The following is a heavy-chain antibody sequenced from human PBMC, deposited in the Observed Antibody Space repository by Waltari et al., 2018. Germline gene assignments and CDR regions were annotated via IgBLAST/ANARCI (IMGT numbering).Heavy chain of an antibody. Sequence: EVQLVESGGGLVQPGGSLRISCAASGFTFSSYAMRWVRQVPGKGLEWVSAISGSGGSTYYADSVKGRFTISRDNSKNTLYLQMNSLRAEDTAVYYCAKDGGSSWELFDYWGQGTLVTVSS. CDR2: ISGSGGST. CDR1: GFTFSSYA. CDR3: AKDGGSSWELFDY. V-gene: IGHV3-23*04. D-gene: IGHD6-13*01. J-gene: IGHJ4*02.